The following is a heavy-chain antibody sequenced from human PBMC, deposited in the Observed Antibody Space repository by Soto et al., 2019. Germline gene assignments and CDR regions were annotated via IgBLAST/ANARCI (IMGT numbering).Heavy chain of an antibody. J-gene: IGHJ4*02. CDR2: INGDGSRI. D-gene: IGHD3-10*01. CDR1: GFTFGSYW. CDR3: SRETLWFGESPRS. V-gene: IGHV3-74*01. Sequence: EVQLVESGGGSVQTGGSLKISCAASGFTFGSYWMDWVRQAPGKGLVWVSRINGDGSRITYADYVKGRFTISRDNAQNTLYLQMNSLRAADSAVYYCSRETLWFGESPRSGGQGTLVTVSS.